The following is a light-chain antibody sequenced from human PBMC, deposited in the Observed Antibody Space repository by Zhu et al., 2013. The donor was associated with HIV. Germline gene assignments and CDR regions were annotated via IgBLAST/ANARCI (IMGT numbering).Light chain of an antibody. CDR3: QHYNSYPYS. V-gene: IGKV3-20*01. Sequence: EVVLTQSPGTLSLSPGERATLSCRASQSVSSSYLAWYQQKPGQAPKLLIYGASTRATGIPARFSGSGSGTEFTLTISSLQPDDFATYYCQHYNSYPYSFGQGTKLEIK. J-gene: IGKJ2*03. CDR2: GAS. CDR1: QSVSSSY.